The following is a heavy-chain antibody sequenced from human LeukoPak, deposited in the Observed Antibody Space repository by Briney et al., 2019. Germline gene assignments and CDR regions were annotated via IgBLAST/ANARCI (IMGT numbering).Heavy chain of an antibody. D-gene: IGHD1-7*01. V-gene: IGHV4-4*07. Sequence: PSETLSLTCTVSGVYISGYYWGWIRQPAGKGLEWVGRIYTSGSTHYNPSLKSRVTMSVDTSKNQFSLNLSSVTAAATAVYYCARLMTGTTTAFDIWGQGTMVTVSS. CDR1: GVYISGYY. CDR3: ARLMTGTTTAFDI. J-gene: IGHJ3*02. CDR2: IYTSGST.